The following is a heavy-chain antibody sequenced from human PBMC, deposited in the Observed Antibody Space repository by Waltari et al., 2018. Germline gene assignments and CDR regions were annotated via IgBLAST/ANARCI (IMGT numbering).Heavy chain of an antibody. V-gene: IGHV4-39*07. CDR1: GGSISSSSYY. J-gene: IGHJ5*02. D-gene: IGHD4-17*01. CDR3: ARSAPTVTTYNWFDP. Sequence: QLQLQESGPGLVKPSETLSLTCTVSGGSISSSSYYWGWIRQPPGKGLEWIGSIYYSGSTYSTPSLKSRVTISVDTSKNQFSLKLSSVSAADTAVYYCARSAPTVTTYNWFDPWGQGTLVTVSS. CDR2: IYYSGST.